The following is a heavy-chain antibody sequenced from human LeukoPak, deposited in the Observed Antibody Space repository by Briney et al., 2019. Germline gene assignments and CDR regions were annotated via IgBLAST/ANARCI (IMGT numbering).Heavy chain of an antibody. CDR2: ISGGGDAT. V-gene: IGHV3-23*01. D-gene: IGHD2-21*01. CDR1: GFTFNNYA. J-gene: IGHJ4*02. CDR3: AKSDCGGDGCKLLNY. Sequence: GGSLRLSCAASGFTFNNYAMSWVRQAPGKGLEWVSAISGGGDATKYADSVKGRFTISRDNSKNTLSLQMNSLRAEDTALYYCAKSDCGGDGCKLLNYWGQRTLVTVTS.